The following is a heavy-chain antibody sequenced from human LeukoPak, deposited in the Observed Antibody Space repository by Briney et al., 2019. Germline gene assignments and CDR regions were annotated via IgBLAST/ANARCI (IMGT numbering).Heavy chain of an antibody. Sequence: GGSLRLSCAASGFTFSSYEMNWVRQAPGKGLEWVSYISSSGSTMSYADSVKGRFTISRDNAKDSLYLQMNSLRDEDTAVYYCASGFLTGHSYGMDVWGQGTTVTVSS. V-gene: IGHV3-48*03. CDR2: ISSSGSTM. CDR1: GFTFSSYE. CDR3: ASGFLTGHSYGMDV. J-gene: IGHJ6*02. D-gene: IGHD3-9*01.